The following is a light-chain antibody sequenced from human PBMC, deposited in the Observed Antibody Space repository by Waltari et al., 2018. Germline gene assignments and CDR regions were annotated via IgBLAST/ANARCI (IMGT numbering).Light chain of an antibody. CDR1: SGDVGSY. V-gene: IGLV2-8*01. CDR3: STYAGNDKLV. CDR2: EVT. J-gene: IGLJ3*02. Sequence: QSALTQPPSASGSHGQSVTISCTATSGDVGSYVSWYQQHPGRAPKVLIFEVTKRPSGVPHRFSASGSGNTASLTVSGLQAEDEADYYCSTYAGNDKLVFGGGTKLTVL.